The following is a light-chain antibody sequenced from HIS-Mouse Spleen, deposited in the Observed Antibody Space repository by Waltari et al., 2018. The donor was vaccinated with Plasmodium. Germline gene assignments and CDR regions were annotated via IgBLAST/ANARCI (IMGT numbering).Light chain of an antibody. Sequence: AIRMTQSPSSFSASTGDRVTITCRASQGISSYLAWYQQKPGKAPKLLIYAASTLQSGGPSRFSGSGSGTDCTLTISCLQSEDCATYYCQQYYSYPLTFGGGTKVEIK. V-gene: IGKV1-8*01. CDR1: QGISSY. CDR3: QQYYSYPLT. J-gene: IGKJ4*02. CDR2: AAS.